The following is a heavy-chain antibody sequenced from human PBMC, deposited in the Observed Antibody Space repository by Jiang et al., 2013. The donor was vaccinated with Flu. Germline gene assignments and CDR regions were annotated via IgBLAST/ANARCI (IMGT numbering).Heavy chain of an antibody. Sequence: EVKKPGASVKVSCKTSGYTFSGYYMQWVRQAPGQGLEWMGWINPNSGGTKYAQKFQGRVTMTRDTSISTAYMELRRLRSDDSAVYFCARRGYSGYDFDYWGQGSLVIVPS. J-gene: IGHJ4*02. V-gene: IGHV1-2*02. CDR3: ARRGYSGYDFDY. D-gene: IGHD5-12*01. CDR1: GYTFSGYY. CDR2: INPNSGGT.